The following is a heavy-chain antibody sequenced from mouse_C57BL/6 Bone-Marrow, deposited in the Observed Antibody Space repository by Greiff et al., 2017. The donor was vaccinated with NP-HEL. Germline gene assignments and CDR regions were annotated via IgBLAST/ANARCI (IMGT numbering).Heavy chain of an antibody. Sequence: VKVVESGPELVKPGASVKISCKASGYAFSSSWMNWVKQRPGKGLEWIGRIYPGDGDTNYNGKFKGKATLTADKSSSTAYMQLSSLTSEDSAVYFCASPYGKRDYWGQGTTLTVSS. V-gene: IGHV1-82*01. CDR1: GYAFSSSW. D-gene: IGHD2-1*01. CDR2: IYPGDGDT. J-gene: IGHJ2*01. CDR3: ASPYGKRDY.